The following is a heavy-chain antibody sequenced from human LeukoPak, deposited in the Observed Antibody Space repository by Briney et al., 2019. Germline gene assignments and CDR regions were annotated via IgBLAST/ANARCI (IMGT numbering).Heavy chain of an antibody. CDR1: GDSVSGNSTA. D-gene: IGHD5-24*01. CDR3: ARGGQGDGYSADEALDF. CDR2: TYYRSKWYN. Sequence: SQTLSLTCAISGDSVSGNSTAYNWIRQSPSRGLEWLGRTYYRSKWYNDYAVSVKSRITINPDTSKNQLSLQLNSVTPDDTAVYYCARGGQGDGYSADEALDFWGQGTMVTVSS. V-gene: IGHV6-1*01. J-gene: IGHJ3*01.